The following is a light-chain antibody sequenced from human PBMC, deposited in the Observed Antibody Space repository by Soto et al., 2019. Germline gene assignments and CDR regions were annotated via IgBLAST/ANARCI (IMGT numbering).Light chain of an antibody. CDR2: KAS. CDR3: QQYNSYQGT. J-gene: IGKJ1*01. V-gene: IGKV1-5*03. Sequence: DIQMTQSPSSLSASVGDRVTITCRASQSISSYLNWYQQKPGKAPKLLIYKASSLESGVPSRFSGSGSGTEFTLTISSLQPDDFATYYCQQYNSYQGTFGQGTKVDI. CDR1: QSISSY.